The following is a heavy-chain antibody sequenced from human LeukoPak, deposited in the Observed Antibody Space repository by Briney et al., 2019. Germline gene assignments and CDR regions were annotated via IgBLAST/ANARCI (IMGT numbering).Heavy chain of an antibody. Sequence: SETLSLTCTVSGGSISSYYWSWIRQPPGKGLEWIGYIYYSGSTNYNPSLKSRVTISVDTSKNQFSLKLSSVTAADTAVYYCARLFRRRITMIAVDWFDPWGQGTLVTVST. CDR1: GGSISSYY. D-gene: IGHD3-22*01. CDR3: ARLFRRRITMIAVDWFDP. J-gene: IGHJ5*02. V-gene: IGHV4-59*08. CDR2: IYYSGST.